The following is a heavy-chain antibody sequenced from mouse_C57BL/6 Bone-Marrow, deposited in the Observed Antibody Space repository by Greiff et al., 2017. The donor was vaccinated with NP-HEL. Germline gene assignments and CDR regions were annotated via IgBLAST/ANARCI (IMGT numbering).Heavy chain of an antibody. CDR1: GFSLTSYA. D-gene: IGHD1-2*01. V-gene: IGHV2-9-1*01. CDR2: IWTGGGA. Sequence: VHLVESGPGLVAPSQSLSITCTVSGFSLTSYAISWVRQPPGKGLEWLGVIWTGGGANYNSALKSRLSISKDNSKSQVFLKMNSLQTDDTARYSSCTTAADYWGQGTTLTVSS. CDR3: CTTAADY. J-gene: IGHJ2*01.